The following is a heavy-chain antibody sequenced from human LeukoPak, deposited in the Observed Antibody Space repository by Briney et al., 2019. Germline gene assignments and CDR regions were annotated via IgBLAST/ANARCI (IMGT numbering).Heavy chain of an antibody. CDR1: GFTFSSYA. CDR3: XXXXXXXXXXXXPGWYFDL. V-gene: IGHV3-23*01. CDR2: ISGSGGST. Sequence: PGGSLRLSCAASGFTFSSYAMSWVRQAPGKGLEWVSAISGSGGSTYYADSVKGRFTISRDNSKNTLYLQMNSLRAGDTAVYYCXXXXXXXXXXXXPGWYFDLWGRGTLVTVSS. J-gene: IGHJ2*01.